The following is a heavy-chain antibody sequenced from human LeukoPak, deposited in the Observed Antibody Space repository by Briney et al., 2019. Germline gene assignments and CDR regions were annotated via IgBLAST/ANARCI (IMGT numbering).Heavy chain of an antibody. CDR1: KFTFSHYG. CDR2: ISSDGSIK. J-gene: IGHJ4*02. Sequence: GGSLRLSCTASKFTFSHYGMQWVRQAPGKGLGWVAVISSDGSIKVYADSVKGRFTLSRDNSINTVDLQMNSLRAEDMAVYYCVKEYHSRGFGAYFDYWGQGTLVTVSS. V-gene: IGHV3-30*18. CDR3: VKEYHSRGFGAYFDY. D-gene: IGHD3-3*01.